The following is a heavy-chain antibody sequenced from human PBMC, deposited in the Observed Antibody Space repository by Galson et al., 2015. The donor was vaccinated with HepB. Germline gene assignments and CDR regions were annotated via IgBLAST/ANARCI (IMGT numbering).Heavy chain of an antibody. CDR1: GYSFTSYW. D-gene: IGHD3-22*01. V-gene: IGHV5-10-1*01. CDR2: IDPSDSYT. CDR3: ARRFYDSSRGVEWFDP. J-gene: IGHJ5*02. Sequence: QSGAEVKKPGESLGISCKGSGYSFTSYWISWVRQMPGKGLEWMGRIDPSDSYTNYSPSFQGHVTISADKSISTAYLQWSSLKASDTAMYYCARRFYDSSRGVEWFDPWGQGTLVTVSS.